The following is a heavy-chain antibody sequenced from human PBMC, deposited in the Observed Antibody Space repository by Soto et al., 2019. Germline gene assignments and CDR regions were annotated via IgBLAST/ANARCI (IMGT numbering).Heavy chain of an antibody. CDR2: IYYSGST. V-gene: IGHV4-59*01. CDR1: GGSISSYY. D-gene: IGHD3-3*01. J-gene: IGHJ5*02. CDR3: ARVDYDFWSGYPNWFDP. Sequence: SETLSLTCTVSGGSISSYYWSWIRQPPGKGLEWIGYIYYSGSTNYNPSLKSRVTISVDTSKNQFSLKLSSVTAADTAVYYCARVDYDFWSGYPNWFDPWGQGTLVTVSS.